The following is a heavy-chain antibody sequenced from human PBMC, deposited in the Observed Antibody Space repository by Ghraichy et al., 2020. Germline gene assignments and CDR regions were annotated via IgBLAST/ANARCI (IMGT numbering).Heavy chain of an antibody. CDR2: IYYSGST. J-gene: IGHJ6*02. Sequence: SETLSLTCTVSGGSISSYYWSWIRQPPGKGLEWIGYIYYSGSTNYNPSLKSRVTISVDTSKNQFSLKLSSVTAADTAVYYCARDQLLKAGGVLGYCSGGSCEGDYYYYYGMDVWGQGTTVTVSS. CDR1: GGSISSYY. CDR3: ARDQLLKAGGVLGYCSGGSCEGDYYYYYGMDV. V-gene: IGHV4-59*01. D-gene: IGHD2-15*01.